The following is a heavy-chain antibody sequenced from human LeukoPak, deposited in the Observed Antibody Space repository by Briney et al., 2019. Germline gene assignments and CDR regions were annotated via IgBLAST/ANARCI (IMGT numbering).Heavy chain of an antibody. D-gene: IGHD3-10*01. Sequence: SEALSLTCAVYGGSFSGYYWSWIRQPPGKGLEWIGEINHSGSTNYNPSLKSRVTISVDTSKNQFSLKLSSVTAADTAVYYCARRSYYYGSGSYHFDYWGQGTLVTVSS. V-gene: IGHV4-34*01. CDR3: ARRSYYYGSGSYHFDY. CDR2: INHSGST. CDR1: GGSFSGYY. J-gene: IGHJ4*02.